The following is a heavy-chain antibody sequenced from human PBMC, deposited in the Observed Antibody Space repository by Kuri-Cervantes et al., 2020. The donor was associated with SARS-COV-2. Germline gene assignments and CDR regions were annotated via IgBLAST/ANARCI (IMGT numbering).Heavy chain of an antibody. CDR2: IWYDGSNK. D-gene: IGHD1-26*01. CDR1: GFTFSSYS. Sequence: GGSLRLSCAASGFTFSSYSMNWVRQAPGKGLEWVAVIWYDGSNKYYADSVKGRFTISRDNSKNTLYLQMNTLKTEDTAMFYCARDASYSGSYGSFQHWGQGTLVTVSS. CDR3: ARDASYSGSYGSFQH. J-gene: IGHJ1*01. V-gene: IGHV3-33*08.